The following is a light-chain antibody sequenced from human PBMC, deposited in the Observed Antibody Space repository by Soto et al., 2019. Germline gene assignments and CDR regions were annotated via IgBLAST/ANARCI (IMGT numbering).Light chain of an antibody. CDR2: RAS. Sequence: EIVMTQSPATLSVSPGGSATLSCRASQHVSSNFAWYRQKPGQAPTLLIYRASTMATGIPARFSGSGSGTEFTLTISSLQSKDFAVYYCQQYNNWPYTFGQGTKLEIK. J-gene: IGKJ2*01. CDR1: QHVSSN. CDR3: QQYNNWPYT. V-gene: IGKV3-15*01.